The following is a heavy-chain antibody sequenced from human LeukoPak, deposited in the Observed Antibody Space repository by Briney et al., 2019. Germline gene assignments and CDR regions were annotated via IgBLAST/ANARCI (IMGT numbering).Heavy chain of an antibody. CDR1: GGTFSSYA. Sequence: GASVKVSCKASGGTFSSYAISWVRQAPGQGLEWMGGIIPIFGTANYAQKFQGRVTITADESTSTAYMELSSLRSEDTAVYYCAREQLVERADAFDIWGQGTMVTVSS. D-gene: IGHD1-1*01. J-gene: IGHJ3*02. CDR2: IIPIFGTA. V-gene: IGHV1-69*13. CDR3: AREQLVERADAFDI.